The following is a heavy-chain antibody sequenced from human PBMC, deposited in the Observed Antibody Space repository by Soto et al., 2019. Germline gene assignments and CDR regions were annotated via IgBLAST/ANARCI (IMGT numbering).Heavy chain of an antibody. D-gene: IGHD6-19*01. CDR3: AKDSQWLVPRYFDY. CDR2: IKQDGSEK. Sequence: PGGSLRLSCAASGFTFSNAWINWVRQAPGKGLEWVANIKQDGSEKYYVDSVKGRFTISRDNAKNSLYLQMNSLRAEDTAVYYCAKDSQWLVPRYFDYWGQGTLVTVSS. J-gene: IGHJ4*02. CDR1: GFTFSNAW. V-gene: IGHV3-7*03.